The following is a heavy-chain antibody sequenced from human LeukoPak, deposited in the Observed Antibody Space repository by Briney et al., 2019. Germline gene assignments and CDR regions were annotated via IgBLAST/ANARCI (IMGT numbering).Heavy chain of an antibody. J-gene: IGHJ4*02. D-gene: IGHD5-18*01. Sequence: GGSLRLSCAASGFTFRAYWMSWVRQAPGKGLEWVANINQDGNEKDYVDSVKGRFTISRDNARNSLYLQMNTLRAEDTVVYFCARLRYTYGKNFDYWGQGALVTVSS. CDR3: ARLRYTYGKNFDY. CDR1: GFTFRAYW. CDR2: INQDGNEK. V-gene: IGHV3-7*01.